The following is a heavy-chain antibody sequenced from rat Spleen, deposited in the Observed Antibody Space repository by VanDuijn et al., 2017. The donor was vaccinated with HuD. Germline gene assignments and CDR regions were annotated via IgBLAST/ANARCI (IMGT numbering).Heavy chain of an antibody. J-gene: IGHJ2*01. CDR3: TTGVY. V-gene: IGHV5-20*01. Sequence: EVQLVESDGGLVQPGRSLELSCAASGFTFSHYAMAWVRQAPAKGLEWVASITDDGGSPYYRDSVKGRFTISRDNANSTLYLQMDSLRSEDTATYFCTTGVYWGQGVMVTVSS. CDR2: ITDDGGSP. CDR1: GFTFSHYA.